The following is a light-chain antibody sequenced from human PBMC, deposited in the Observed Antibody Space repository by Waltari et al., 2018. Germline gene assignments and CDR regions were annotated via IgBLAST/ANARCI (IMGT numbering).Light chain of an antibody. CDR3: SSYTSSSTLV. J-gene: IGLJ2*01. CDR1: SSEVGGYNY. V-gene: IGLV2-14*01. Sequence: QSALTQPASVSGSPGQSITISCTGPSSEVGGYNYVSWYQQHPGNAPKLMIYDVSKRPSGVSNRFSGSQSGNTASLTISGLQAEDEADYYCSSYTSSSTLVFGGGTKLTVL. CDR2: DVS.